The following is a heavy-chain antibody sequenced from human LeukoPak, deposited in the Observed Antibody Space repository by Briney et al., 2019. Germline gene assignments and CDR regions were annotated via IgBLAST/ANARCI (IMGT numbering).Heavy chain of an antibody. CDR2: IIPFLGIA. J-gene: IGHJ4*02. D-gene: IGHD3-3*01. CDR1: GGTFSSYA. V-gene: IGHV1-69*04. Sequence: ASVKVSCKASGGTFSSYAISWVRQAPGQGLEWMGRIIPFLGIANYAQKFQGRVTITADKSTSTAYMQLSSLRSEDTAVYYCAKHLTSYSTIFGEPFDYWGQGTLVTVSS. CDR3: AKHLTSYSTIFGEPFDY.